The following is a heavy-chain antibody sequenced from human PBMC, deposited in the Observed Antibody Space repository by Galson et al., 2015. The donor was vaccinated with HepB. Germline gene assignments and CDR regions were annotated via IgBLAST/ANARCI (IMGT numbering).Heavy chain of an antibody. CDR1: GGTFSSYT. D-gene: IGHD5-18*01. CDR3: AREGLDGYSYGEYYFDY. CDR2: IIPILGIA. J-gene: IGHJ4*02. Sequence: SCKASGGTFSSYTISWVRQAPGQGLEWMGRIIPILGIANYAQKFQGRVTITADKSTSTAYMELSSLRSEDTAVYYCAREGLDGYSYGEYYFDYWGQGTLVTVSS. V-gene: IGHV1-69*04.